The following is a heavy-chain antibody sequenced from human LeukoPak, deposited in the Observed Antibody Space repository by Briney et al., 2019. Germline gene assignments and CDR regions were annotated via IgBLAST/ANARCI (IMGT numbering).Heavy chain of an antibody. CDR3: ARGLSGDDAFDI. D-gene: IGHD3-10*01. V-gene: IGHV4-34*01. CDR2: INHSGST. Sequence: SETLSLTCAVYGGSFSGYYWSWIRQPPGKGLGWIGEINHSGSTNYNPSLKSRVTISVDTSKNQFSLKLGSVTAADTAVYYCARGLSGDDAFDIWGQGTMVTVSS. CDR1: GGSFSGYY. J-gene: IGHJ3*02.